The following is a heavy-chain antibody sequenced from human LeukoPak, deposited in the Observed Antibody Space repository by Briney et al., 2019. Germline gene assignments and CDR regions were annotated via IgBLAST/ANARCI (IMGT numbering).Heavy chain of an antibody. CDR2: IYYSGVS. CDR3: ASDRIWFGESSKYYSYYYMDV. Sequence: SETLSLTCTVSGGSIISSSFWWGWIRQPPGKGLEWIGSIYYSGVSYYNTSLKSRVTISVDTSKNQFSLNLNSVTAADTAFYYCASDRIWFGESSKYYSYYYMDVWGNGTTVTISS. J-gene: IGHJ6*03. V-gene: IGHV4-39*01. CDR1: GGSIISSSFW. D-gene: IGHD3-10*01.